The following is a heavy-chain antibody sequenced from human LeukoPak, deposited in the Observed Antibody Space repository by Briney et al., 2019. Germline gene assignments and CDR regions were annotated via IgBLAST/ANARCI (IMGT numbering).Heavy chain of an antibody. CDR1: GFTFSSYG. Sequence: GGSLRLSCAASGFTFSSYGMHWVRQAPGKGLERVAVISYDGSNKYYADSVKGRFTISRDNSKNTLYLQMNSLRAEDTAVYYCAKAPVGYDSSGYRFDYYGMDVWGQGTTVTVSS. CDR2: ISYDGSNK. CDR3: AKAPVGYDSSGYRFDYYGMDV. D-gene: IGHD3-22*01. V-gene: IGHV3-30*18. J-gene: IGHJ6*02.